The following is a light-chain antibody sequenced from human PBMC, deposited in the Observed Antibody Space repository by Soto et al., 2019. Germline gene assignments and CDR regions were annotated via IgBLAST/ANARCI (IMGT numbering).Light chain of an antibody. CDR2: GAT. V-gene: IGLV7-43*01. CDR1: TGAVTSGYY. CDR3: LLHYSGTSLWV. J-gene: IGLJ3*02. Sequence: QAVVTQEPSLTVSPGGTVTLTCASNTGAVTSGYYPNWFQQKPGQAPRALIYGATNKYSWTPARFSGSLLGGKAALTLSGVQPEDEADYYCLLHYSGTSLWVFGGGTKLTVL.